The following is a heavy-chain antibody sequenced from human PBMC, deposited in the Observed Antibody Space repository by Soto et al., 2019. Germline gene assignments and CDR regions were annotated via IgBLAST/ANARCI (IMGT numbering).Heavy chain of an antibody. Sequence: GRSLRLSCAVSGFTLSRYAISWALHASGKGMEWVSAISGSGGSTYYADSVKGRFTISRDNSKNTLYLQMNSLRAEDTAVYYCVKAEVSIWGSYYSDMDAWRHATPV. J-gene: IGHJ6*02. D-gene: IGHD3-3*02. CDR2: ISGSGGST. CDR1: GFTLSRYA. CDR3: VKAEVSIWGSYYSDMDA. V-gene: IGHV3-23*01.